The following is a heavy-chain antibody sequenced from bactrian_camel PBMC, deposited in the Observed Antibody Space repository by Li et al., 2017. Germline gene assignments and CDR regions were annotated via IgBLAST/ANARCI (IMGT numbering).Heavy chain of an antibody. CDR1: GYGFGNRG. Sequence: HVQLVESGGGSVQAGGSLKLACTNSGYGFGNRGMAWYRQGSGNERAFVAGRVVVSTIKSDGTTTYVDSAKGRFTISQDHAKGILYLQMNDLKPEDTAMYYCAARGPYCYTKLSVRDFTYWGQGTQVTVS. D-gene: IGHD2*01. J-gene: IGHJ6*01. CDR2: IKSDGTT. V-gene: IGHV3S53*01. CDR3: AARGPYCYTKLSVRDFTY.